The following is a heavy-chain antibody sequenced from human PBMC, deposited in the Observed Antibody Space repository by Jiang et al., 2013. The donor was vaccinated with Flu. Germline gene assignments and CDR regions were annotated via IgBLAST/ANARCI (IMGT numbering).Heavy chain of an antibody. J-gene: IGHJ3*02. CDR3: AAATSVTMWAFVI. CDR2: IYNSGRT. Sequence: GSGLVKPPQTLSLTCTVSGGSISSGDFYWSWFRQPPGKSLEWIGYIYNSGRTYYKPSLESRITISLDTSKNQFSLQLSSVTAADTALYYCAAATSVTMWAFVIWGQGQWSTSLQ. V-gene: IGHV4-30-4*01. D-gene: IGHD3-10*02. CDR1: GGSISSGDFY.